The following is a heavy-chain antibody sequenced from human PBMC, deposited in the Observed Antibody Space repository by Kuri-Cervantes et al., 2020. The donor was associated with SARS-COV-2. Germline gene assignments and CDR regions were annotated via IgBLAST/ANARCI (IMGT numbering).Heavy chain of an antibody. CDR3: ARGYSYGSFDS. Sequence: GGSLRLSCSASGFTLRSDGMDWVRQAPGKGLEWVSYISSSGSTIYYADSVKGRFTISRDNAKNSLYLQMNSLRAEDTAVYYCARGYSYGSFDSWGQGTLVTVSS. CDR2: ISSSGSTI. CDR1: GFTLRSDG. V-gene: IGHV3-48*03. D-gene: IGHD5-18*01. J-gene: IGHJ4*02.